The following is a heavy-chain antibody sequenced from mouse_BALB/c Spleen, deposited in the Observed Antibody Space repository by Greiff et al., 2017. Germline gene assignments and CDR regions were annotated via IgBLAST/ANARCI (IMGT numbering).Heavy chain of an antibody. CDR2: ISSGGSYT. J-gene: IGHJ2*01. CDR3: AKLGGGYFDY. CDR1: GFTFSSYA. D-gene: IGHD4-1*01. Sequence: EVKVVESGGGLVKPGGSLKLSCAASGFTFSSYAMSWVRQSPEKRLEWVAEISSGGSYTYYPDTVTGRFTISRDNAKNTLYLEMSSLRSEDTAMYYCAKLGGGYFDYWGQGTTLTVSS. V-gene: IGHV5-9-4*01.